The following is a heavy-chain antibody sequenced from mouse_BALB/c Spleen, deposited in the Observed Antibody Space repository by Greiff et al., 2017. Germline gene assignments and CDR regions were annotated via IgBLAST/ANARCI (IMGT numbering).Heavy chain of an antibody. V-gene: IGHV14-3*02. J-gene: IGHJ4*01. CDR3: ARGGSMMVTTRAMDY. CDR2: IDPANGNT. Sequence: EVQLQQSGAELVKPGASVKLSCTASGFNIKDTYMHWVKQRPEQGLEWIGRIDPANGNTKYDPKFQGKATITADTSSNTAYLQLSSLTSEDTAVYYCARGGSMMVTTRAMDYWGQGTSVTVSS. CDR1: GFNIKDTY. D-gene: IGHD2-3*01.